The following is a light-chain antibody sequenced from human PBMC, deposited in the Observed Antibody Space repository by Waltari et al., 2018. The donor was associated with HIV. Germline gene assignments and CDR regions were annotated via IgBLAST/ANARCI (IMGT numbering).Light chain of an antibody. CDR1: SSNIGSKY. CDR3: AAWDDSLSVVYV. J-gene: IGLJ1*01. CDR2: RNN. Sequence: QSVLTQPPSASGTPGQRVTISCSGSSSNIGSKYVYWYQQLPGTAPKPLSYRNNQRPSGVPDRFSGSKSGTSASLAISGLRSEDEADYYCAAWDDSLSVVYVFGTGTKVTVL. V-gene: IGLV1-47*01.